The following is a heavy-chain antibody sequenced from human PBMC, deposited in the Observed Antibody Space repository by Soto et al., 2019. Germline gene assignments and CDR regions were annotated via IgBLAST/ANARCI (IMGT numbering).Heavy chain of an antibody. V-gene: IGHV3-30-3*01. Sequence: QVQLVESGGGVVQPGRSLRLSCAASGLTLSNYAMHWVRQAPGKGLEWVAVISYDGSNRYYADSVKGRFTISRDNSKNSLYLQMNSLRAEDTAVSYCARLTQAVAADYLGQGTPVTVDS. D-gene: IGHD6-19*01. CDR3: ARLTQAVAADY. CDR1: GLTLSNYA. CDR2: ISYDGSNR. J-gene: IGHJ4*02.